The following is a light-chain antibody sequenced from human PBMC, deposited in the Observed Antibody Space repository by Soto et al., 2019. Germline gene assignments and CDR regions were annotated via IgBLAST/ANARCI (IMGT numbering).Light chain of an antibody. Sequence: QSALTQPPSASGSPGQSVTISCNGTSSDVGGYNYVSWYQQHPGKATKLMIYEVTKRPSGVPDRFAGSKSGNTSSLTVSGLQAEDEVYYYCISYAGSNNVVFGGATKLSV. CDR1: SSDVGGYNY. J-gene: IGLJ2*01. CDR3: ISYAGSNNVV. V-gene: IGLV2-8*01. CDR2: EVT.